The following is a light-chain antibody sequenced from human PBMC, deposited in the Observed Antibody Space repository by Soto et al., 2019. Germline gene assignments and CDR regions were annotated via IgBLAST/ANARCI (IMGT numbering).Light chain of an antibody. Sequence: DIQMTQSPSSLSASVGDRVTITCRASQSIRSSLNWYQQKPGKAPKLLIYAASSLQSGVPSRFSGSGSGTDFTLTISSLQPEDFASYYCQQSHSTPPTFGGGTKVDIK. J-gene: IGKJ4*01. CDR2: AAS. V-gene: IGKV1-39*01. CDR1: QSIRSS. CDR3: QQSHSTPPT.